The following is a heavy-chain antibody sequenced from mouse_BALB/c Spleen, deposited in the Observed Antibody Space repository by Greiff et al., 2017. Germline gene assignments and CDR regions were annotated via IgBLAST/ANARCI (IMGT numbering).Heavy chain of an antibody. CDR1: GFTFSSYA. Sequence: EVKLVESGGGLVKPGGSLKLSCAASGFTFSSYAMSWVRQTPEKRLEWVASISSGGSTYYPDSVKGRFTISRDNARNILYLQMSSLRSEDTAMYYCAREGAYGKARAMDYWGQGTSVTVSS. CDR3: AREGAYGKARAMDY. J-gene: IGHJ4*01. CDR2: ISSGGST. V-gene: IGHV5-6-5*01. D-gene: IGHD2-1*01.